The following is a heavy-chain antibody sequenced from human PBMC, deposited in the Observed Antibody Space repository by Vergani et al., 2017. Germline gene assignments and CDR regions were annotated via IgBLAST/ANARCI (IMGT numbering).Heavy chain of an antibody. CDR2: IKSEGSIT. J-gene: IGHJ5*01. CDR3: VRARCSGPCFMSNWFDS. CDR1: GFSFSGYW. Sequence: EVQLVESGGGLIQPGGSLRLSCEGSGFSFSGYWMHWVRQSPEKGLVWVSRIKSEGSITNYADSVKGRFTISRDNAKNTLYLEMNSLRGDDTAIYYCVRARCSGPCFMSNWFDSWGQGTLVTVSS. D-gene: IGHD5-12*01. V-gene: IGHV3-74*01.